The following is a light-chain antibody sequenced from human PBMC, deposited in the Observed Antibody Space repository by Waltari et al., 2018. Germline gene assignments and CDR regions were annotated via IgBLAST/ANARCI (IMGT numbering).Light chain of an antibody. CDR1: NHGSKR. V-gene: IGLV3-21*04. J-gene: IGLJ3*02. CDR3: QVWDDTTNSGV. CDR2: YDS. Sequence: YVGTQPPSVSVAPGKTAPWTWWGENHGSKRVTWCQQKPGHAPILFIFYDSDRPSGIPERFSGSNSGNTVTLTISWVEAGDEADYHCQVWDDTTNSGVFGGGTRLTVL.